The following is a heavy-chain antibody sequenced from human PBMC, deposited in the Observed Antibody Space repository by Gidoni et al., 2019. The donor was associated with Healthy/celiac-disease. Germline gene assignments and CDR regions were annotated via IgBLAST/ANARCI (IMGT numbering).Heavy chain of an antibody. D-gene: IGHD6-19*01. V-gene: IGHV7-4-1*02. CDR2: INTSTGNP. Sequence: QVQLAQSGSELKKPGASVKVSCKASGYTFTSYAMNWVRQAPGQGLEWMGRINTSTGNPTYAQGFTGRFVFSLDTSVSTAYLQISSLKAEDTAVYYCARGEYPGIAVAGTYYSDYWGQGTLVTVSS. CDR1: GYTFTSYA. CDR3: ARGEYPGIAVAGTYYSDY. J-gene: IGHJ4*02.